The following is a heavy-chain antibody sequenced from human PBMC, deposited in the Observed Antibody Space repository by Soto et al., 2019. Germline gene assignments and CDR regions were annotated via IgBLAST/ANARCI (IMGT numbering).Heavy chain of an antibody. V-gene: IGHV1-69*06. J-gene: IGHJ6*02. CDR3: ARAQELVLYFYWSTTGGLDV. CDR2: IIPIFGTA. D-gene: IGHD3-9*01. CDR1: GGTFSSYA. Sequence: QVQLVQSGAEVKKPGSSVKVSCKASGGTFSSYAISWVRQAPGQGLEWMGGIIPIFGTANYAQKCQGRVTITADKSTITAYMELSSLRSEDTAVYYCARAQELVLYFYWSTTGGLDVWCHGTTVTDS.